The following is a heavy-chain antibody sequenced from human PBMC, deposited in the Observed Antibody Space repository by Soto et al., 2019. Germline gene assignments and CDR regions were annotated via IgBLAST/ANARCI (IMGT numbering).Heavy chain of an antibody. D-gene: IGHD3-16*01. CDR2: TSYDGSDK. CDR1: GFTFRSYV. Sequence: QVQLVESEGGVVQPGTSLRVSCVGSGFTFRSYVIHWVRQAPGKGLEWVALTSYDGSDKYYGDSVRGRFTISRDNSRNTVGLQMDSLRLEDTALYYCARWGTTGGLDVWGQGTLVSVSS. CDR3: ARWGTTGGLDV. J-gene: IGHJ1*01. V-gene: IGHV3-30*19.